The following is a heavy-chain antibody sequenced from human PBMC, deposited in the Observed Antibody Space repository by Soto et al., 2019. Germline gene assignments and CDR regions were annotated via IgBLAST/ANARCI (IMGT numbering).Heavy chain of an antibody. D-gene: IGHD5-18*01. CDR1: GGSISSGGYY. CDR2: VTGSGDRT. V-gene: IGHV3-23*01. CDR3: VKDVSSSGWLHRS. J-gene: IGHJ5*02. Sequence: PSETLSLTCTVSGGSISSGGYYWSWIRQHPGKGLEWVSAVTGSGDRTYCADSVKGRFTISRDNSKNTLYLQMNSLRVEDTALYYCVKDVSSSGWLHRSWGPGTVVTVSS.